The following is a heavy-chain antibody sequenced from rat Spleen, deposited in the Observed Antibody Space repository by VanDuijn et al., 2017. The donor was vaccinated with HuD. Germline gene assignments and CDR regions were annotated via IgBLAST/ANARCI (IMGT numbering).Heavy chain of an antibody. J-gene: IGHJ3*01. CDR2: ITSAGDTT. V-gene: IGHV5-31*01. Sequence: EVQLVESGGGLVQPGRSLKLACIASGFTFNNYWMTWIRQAPGKGLEWVASITSAGDTTYYPDSVKGRFTISRDNAKSTLYLQMDSLRSEDTATYYCARLGTEAIGNWFSYWGQGTLVTVSS. CDR1: GFTFNNYW. CDR3: ARLGTEAIGNWFSY. D-gene: IGHD1-11*01.